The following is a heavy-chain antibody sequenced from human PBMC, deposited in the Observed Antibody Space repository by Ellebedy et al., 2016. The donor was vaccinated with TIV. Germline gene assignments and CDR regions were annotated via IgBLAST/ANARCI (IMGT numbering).Heavy chain of an antibody. CDR3: ARDGKLDVDTTMITYNYFDY. CDR1: GFTFSTYA. Sequence: GESLKISXAASGFTFSTYAMHWVRQAPGKGLEWVAVISYDGSNKYYADSVKGRFTISRDNSKNTLYLQMNSLRAEDTAVYYCARDGKLDVDTTMITYNYFDYWGQGTLVTVSS. V-gene: IGHV3-30-3*01. J-gene: IGHJ4*02. D-gene: IGHD5-18*01. CDR2: ISYDGSNK.